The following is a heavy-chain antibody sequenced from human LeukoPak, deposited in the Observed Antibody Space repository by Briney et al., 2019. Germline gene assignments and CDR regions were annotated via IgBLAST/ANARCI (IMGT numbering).Heavy chain of an antibody. D-gene: IGHD5-12*01. V-gene: IGHV1-2*02. CDR3: ARERYTAYGNFDY. CDR1: GYTFTNHP. Sequence: ASVKVPCKASGYTFTNHPMHWVRQAPGQGLEWMGWINPNSGDTNYVQKFQGRVTMTRDPSISTAYMELSGLRADDTAVYYCARERYTAYGNFDYWGQGTQVTVSS. CDR2: INPNSGDT. J-gene: IGHJ4*02.